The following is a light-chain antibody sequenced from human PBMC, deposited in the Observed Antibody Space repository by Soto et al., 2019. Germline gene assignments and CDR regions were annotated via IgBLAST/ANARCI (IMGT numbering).Light chain of an antibody. J-gene: IGLJ3*02. CDR1: SSDVGGYNY. Sequence: QSALTQPASVSGSPGQSITISCTGTSSDVGGYNYVSWYQQHPGKAPKLMIYEVSNRPSGVSNRFSGSKSGNTASLTISGLQADDEADYYCSSYTSSSTWVFGGGPKLTVL. V-gene: IGLV2-14*01. CDR3: SSYTSSSTWV. CDR2: EVS.